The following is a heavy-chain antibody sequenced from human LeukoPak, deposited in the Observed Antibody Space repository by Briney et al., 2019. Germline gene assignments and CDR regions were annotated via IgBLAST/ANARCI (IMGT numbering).Heavy chain of an antibody. CDR3: AQTPLNYGDYVLHYFDY. D-gene: IGHD4-17*01. V-gene: IGHV3-11*04. CDR2: ISSSGNTK. J-gene: IGHJ4*02. Sequence: GGSLRLSCAASGFTFSDFYMSWIRQAPGKGLEWVSYISSSGNTKYYADSVKGRFTMSRDNAKNSLYLQMDSLRVEDTAVYYCAQTPLNYGDYVLHYFDYWGQGTLVTVSS. CDR1: GFTFSDFY.